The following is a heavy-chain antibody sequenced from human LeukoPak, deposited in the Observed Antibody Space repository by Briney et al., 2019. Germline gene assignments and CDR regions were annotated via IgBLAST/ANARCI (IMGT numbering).Heavy chain of an antibody. CDR3: ARGRIAKIVVVHSFSYGMDV. D-gene: IGHD3-22*01. J-gene: IGHJ6*02. V-gene: IGHV4-4*07. CDR1: GGSISSYY. CDR2: IYTTGDT. Sequence: PSETLSLTCTVSGGSISSYYWSWIRQPAGKGLEWIGRIYTTGDTKYNPSLNSRVSISLEKSKNQLSLELRSVTAADTAVYYCARGRIAKIVVVHSFSYGMDVWGQGTTVTVSS.